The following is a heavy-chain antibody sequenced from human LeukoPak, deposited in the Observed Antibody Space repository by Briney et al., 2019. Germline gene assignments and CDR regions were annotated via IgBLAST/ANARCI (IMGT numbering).Heavy chain of an antibody. CDR2: ISSSGSTI. V-gene: IGHV3-48*03. Sequence: GGSLRLSCAASGFTFSSYEMNWVRQAPGKELEWVSYISSSGSTIYYADSVKGRFTISRDNAKNSLYLQMNSLRAEDTAVYYCARESFSGYDAWGQGTLVTVSS. CDR3: ARESFSGYDA. J-gene: IGHJ5*02. CDR1: GFTFSSYE. D-gene: IGHD5-12*01.